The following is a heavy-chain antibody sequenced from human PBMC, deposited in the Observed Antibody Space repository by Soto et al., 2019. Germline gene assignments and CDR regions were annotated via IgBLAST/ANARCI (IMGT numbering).Heavy chain of an antibody. CDR3: AKARFYFDSSPFDS. D-gene: IGHD3-22*01. CDR2: INADGSDT. CDR1: GFTFEDYA. Sequence: EVQLVESGGGVVHPGGSLRLSCSASGFTFEDYAVHWVRQSLGKGPEWISLINADGSDTYYADSVKGRFTISRDNRIDSFYLQMNSLRLEDTAIYYCAKARFYFDSSPFDSWGQGTLVTVTS. V-gene: IGHV3-43*02. J-gene: IGHJ4*02.